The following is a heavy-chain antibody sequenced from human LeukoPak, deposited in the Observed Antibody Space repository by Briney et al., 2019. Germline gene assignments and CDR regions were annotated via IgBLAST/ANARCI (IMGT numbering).Heavy chain of an antibody. CDR1: GYSISSGYY. V-gene: IGHV4-38-2*02. CDR3: ARDSPPDY. Sequence: SETLSLTCAVSGYSISSGYYWGWIRPPPGKGLEWIGSIYHSGSTYYNPSLKSRVTISVDTSKNQFSLKLSSVTAADTAVYYCARDSPPDYWGQGTLVTVSS. CDR2: IYHSGST. J-gene: IGHJ4*02.